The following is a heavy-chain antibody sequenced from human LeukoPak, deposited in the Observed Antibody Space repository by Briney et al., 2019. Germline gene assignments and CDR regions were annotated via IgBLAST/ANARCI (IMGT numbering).Heavy chain of an antibody. Sequence: SETLSLTCTVSGDSISSGDFYWSWVRQPPGKGLDWIAYIHHSGSAFYSRSLKRRVTISVDSSKNQFSLRLTSVTAADTAVYFCARDRAVDAGGIDFWGQGTLVTVSP. CDR1: GDSISSGDFY. V-gene: IGHV4-30-4*01. CDR3: ARDRAVDAGGIDF. J-gene: IGHJ4*02. CDR2: IHHSGSA. D-gene: IGHD5-18*01.